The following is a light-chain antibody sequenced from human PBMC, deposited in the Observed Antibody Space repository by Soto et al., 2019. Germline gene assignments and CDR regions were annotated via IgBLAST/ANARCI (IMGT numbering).Light chain of an antibody. J-gene: IGKJ2*01. CDR3: QQYGNSPHT. CDR2: GAS. CDR1: QSVSSSY. V-gene: IGKV3-20*01. Sequence: EIVLTQSPGTLSLSPGERATLSCRASQSVSSSYLAWYQQKPGQAPRLLIFGASSRATGIPDRFSGSWSGTDFTLIISRLEPEDFGVYYCQQYGNSPHTFGQGAKLEIK.